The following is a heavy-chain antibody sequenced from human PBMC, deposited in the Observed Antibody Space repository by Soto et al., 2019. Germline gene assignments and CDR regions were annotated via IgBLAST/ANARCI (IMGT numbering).Heavy chain of an antibody. Sequence: EGQLVESGGNLVRPGGSLRLSCEASGFVFSTYSMNWVRQAPGKGLEWISYVSSTSGTISYADSVKGRFTIFRDNAKNSLFLQMNGLRDDDTAVYYCANQKIRFSVAGTLYGLGVWGQGTTVTVSS. V-gene: IGHV3-48*02. D-gene: IGHD6-19*01. CDR3: ANQKIRFSVAGTLYGLGV. J-gene: IGHJ6*02. CDR2: VSSTSGTI. CDR1: GFVFSTYS.